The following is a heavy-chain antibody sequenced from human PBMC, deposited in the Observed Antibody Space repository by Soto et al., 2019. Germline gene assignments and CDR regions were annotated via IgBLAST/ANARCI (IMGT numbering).Heavy chain of an antibody. CDR1: GFTFSNYA. D-gene: IGHD2-2*01. Sequence: PVGSLRLSCAASGFTFSNYAMTWVRQGPGKGLEWVSAISGSGGSAYYADSVKGRFTISRDNSKNTLYPQMNSLRADDSGVYYCAKDPYSGVLVPVAIGFDPWGPGTLVTVSS. V-gene: IGHV3-23*01. CDR3: AKDPYSGVLVPVAIGFDP. J-gene: IGHJ5*02. CDR2: ISGSGGSA.